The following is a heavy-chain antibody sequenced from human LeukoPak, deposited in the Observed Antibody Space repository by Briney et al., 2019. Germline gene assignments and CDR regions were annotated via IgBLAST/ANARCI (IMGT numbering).Heavy chain of an antibody. CDR1: GGTFSSYA. D-gene: IGHD2-15*01. CDR2: IIPIFGTA. Sequence: SVKVSCKASGGTFSSYAISWVRQAPGQGLEWMGGIIPIFGTANYAQKFQGRVTITADESTSTAYMELSSLRSEDTAVYYCARAQMIGAARGYYYYYMDVWGKGTTVTVSS. CDR3: ARAQMIGAARGYYYYYMDV. V-gene: IGHV1-69*13. J-gene: IGHJ6*03.